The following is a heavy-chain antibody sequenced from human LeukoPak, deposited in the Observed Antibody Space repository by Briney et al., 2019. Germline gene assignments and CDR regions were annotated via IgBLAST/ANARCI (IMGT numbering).Heavy chain of an antibody. CDR3: ARSFDSSSWYYWFDP. J-gene: IGHJ5*02. D-gene: IGHD6-13*01. CDR2: INPNSGGT. V-gene: IGHV1-2*02. Sequence: ASVKVSCKASGYTLTGYYMHWVRQAPGQGLEWMGWINPNSGGTNYAQNFQGRVTMTRDTSISTAYMELRSLSSDDKAVYYCARSFDSSSWYYWFDPWGQGTLVTVSS. CDR1: GYTLTGYY.